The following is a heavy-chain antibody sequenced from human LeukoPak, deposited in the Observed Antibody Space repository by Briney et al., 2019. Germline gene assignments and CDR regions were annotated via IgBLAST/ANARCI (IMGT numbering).Heavy chain of an antibody. CDR2: VSGGGGST. Sequence: GGSLRLSCAASGFTFRSYAMSWVRQAPGKGLEWVSEVSGGGGSTYYADSVKGRFTISRDNSKNTLYLQMNSLRAEDTAVYYCARDQSVVVTAACDYWGQGTLVTVSS. J-gene: IGHJ4*02. V-gene: IGHV3-23*01. CDR3: ARDQSVVVTAACDY. CDR1: GFTFRSYA. D-gene: IGHD2-21*02.